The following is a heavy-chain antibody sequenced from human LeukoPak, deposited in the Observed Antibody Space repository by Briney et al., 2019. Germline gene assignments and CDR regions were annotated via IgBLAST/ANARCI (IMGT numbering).Heavy chain of an antibody. CDR2: IYYSGST. Sequence: SETLSLTCTVSGGSISTYYGNWIRQAPGKGLEWIGYIYYSGSTNYNPSLKSRVTMSVDASRNQFSLKLSSVTAADTAVYYCARGRIYGGNSFHYWGQGTLVTVSS. CDR1: GGSISTYY. CDR3: ARGRIYGGNSFHY. V-gene: IGHV4-59*01. J-gene: IGHJ4*02. D-gene: IGHD4-23*01.